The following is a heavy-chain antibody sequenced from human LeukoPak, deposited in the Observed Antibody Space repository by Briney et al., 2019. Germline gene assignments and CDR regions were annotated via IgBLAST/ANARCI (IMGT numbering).Heavy chain of an antibody. CDR3: GRRGHGESQPFDY. J-gene: IGHJ4*02. CDR1: GGSISSSSYY. CDR2: IYYSGST. Sequence: SSETLSLACTVSGGSISSSSYYWGWIRQPPGKGLEWIGSIYYSGSTYYNPSLKSRVTISVDTSKNQFSLKLSSVTAADTAVYYCGRRGHGESQPFDYWGQGTLVTVSS. V-gene: IGHV4-39*01.